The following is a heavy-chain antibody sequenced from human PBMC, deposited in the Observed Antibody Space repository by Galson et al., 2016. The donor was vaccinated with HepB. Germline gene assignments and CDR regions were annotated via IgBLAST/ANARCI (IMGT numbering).Heavy chain of an antibody. J-gene: IGHJ4*02. Sequence: SPRLSCADSGFTFSTYAMNWVRQAPGKGLEWVSSISDNGGRTYYTDSVMGRFTISRDIGKNTVYLQMNSLRAEDTAVYYCARHYSSSPAGDFWGQGVLLTVSS. CDR3: ARHYSSSPAGDF. D-gene: IGHD6-6*01. CDR2: ISDNGGRT. V-gene: IGHV3-23*01. CDR1: GFTFSTYA.